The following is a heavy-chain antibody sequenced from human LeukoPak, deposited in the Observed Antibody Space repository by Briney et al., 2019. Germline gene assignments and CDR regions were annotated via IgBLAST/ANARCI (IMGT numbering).Heavy chain of an antibody. CDR1: GGSISSYY. V-gene: IGHV3-23*01. J-gene: IGHJ4*02. CDR2: ISGSGGST. CDR3: AKDLHDIVVVPVAILDF. D-gene: IGHD2-2*01. Sequence: LPSETLSLTCTVSGGSISSYYWSWVRQAPGKGLEWVSGISGSGGSTYYADSVKGRFTISRDNSKNTLYLQMNSLRAEDTAIYYCAKDLHDIVVVPVAILDFWGQGTLVTVSS.